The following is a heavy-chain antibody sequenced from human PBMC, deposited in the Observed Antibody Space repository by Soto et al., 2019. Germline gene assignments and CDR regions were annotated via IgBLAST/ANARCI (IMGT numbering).Heavy chain of an antibody. D-gene: IGHD3-22*01. Sequence: TLALTCTVSGGGLSSSAYSGNWIRQTPGKGREWIGFIYQSGSTYYNPSLKSRVTLSLDRPKNQISLKLTSVTAADTAVYFCARDLLFYDSSGYSWDDACYIRGKGTMVTVSS. J-gene: IGHJ3*02. V-gene: IGHV4-30-2*01. CDR1: GGGLSSSAYS. CDR2: IYQSGST. CDR3: ARDLLFYDSSGYSWDDACYI.